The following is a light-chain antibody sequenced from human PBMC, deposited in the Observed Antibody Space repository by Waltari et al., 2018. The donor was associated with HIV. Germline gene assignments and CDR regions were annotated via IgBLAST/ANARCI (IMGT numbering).Light chain of an antibody. J-gene: IGLJ2*01. Sequence: QSALTQPASVSGTPRQPVTISCPGTNSHLGHSNYVPWYQQHPGKAPKLIIFAVSNRPSGVSNRFSGSKSGNTASLTISGLQAEDEADYYCSSYTSTITVVFGGGTKVTVL. CDR3: SSYTSTITVV. CDR2: AVS. V-gene: IGLV2-14*01. CDR1: NSHLGHSNY.